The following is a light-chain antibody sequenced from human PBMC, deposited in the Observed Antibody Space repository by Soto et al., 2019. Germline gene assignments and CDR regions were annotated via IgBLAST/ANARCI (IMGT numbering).Light chain of an antibody. CDR1: QSVSSN. CDR3: QQYNNWPIT. J-gene: IGKJ5*01. Sequence: EIVMTQSPATLSVSPGERATLSCRASQSVSSNLAWYQQKPGKAPRLLIYGASTGATGFPARVSASGSGTAFTRTTSSLQTEDFAVYDGQQYNNWPITFGQGTRLEIK. CDR2: GAS. V-gene: IGKV3-15*01.